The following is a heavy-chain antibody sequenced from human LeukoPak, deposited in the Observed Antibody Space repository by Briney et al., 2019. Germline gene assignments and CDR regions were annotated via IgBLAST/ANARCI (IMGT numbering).Heavy chain of an antibody. J-gene: IGHJ5*02. Sequence: NPGGSLRLSCAASGFTFSSYSMNWVRQAPGKGLEWVSSNSSSSSYIYYADSVKGRFTISRDNAKNSLYLQINSLRAEDTAVYYCARDLRTVTTSRKNLTWGQGTLVTVSS. D-gene: IGHD4-17*01. CDR2: NSSSSSYI. CDR1: GFTFSSYS. V-gene: IGHV3-21*01. CDR3: ARDLRTVTTSRKNLT.